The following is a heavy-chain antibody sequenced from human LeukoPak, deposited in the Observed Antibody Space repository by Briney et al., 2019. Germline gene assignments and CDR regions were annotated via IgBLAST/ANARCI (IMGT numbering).Heavy chain of an antibody. D-gene: IGHD3-22*01. CDR2: ISSSGTTI. CDR3: ARSYDSSGYYDY. V-gene: IGHV3-48*03. Sequence: QPGGSLRLSCAASGFTFSSYEMNWVRQAPGKGLEWVSYISSSGTTIHYADSVKGRFTISRDNAKNSLYLQMNSPRAEDTAVYYCARSYDSSGYYDYWGQGTLVTVSS. CDR1: GFTFSSYE. J-gene: IGHJ4*02.